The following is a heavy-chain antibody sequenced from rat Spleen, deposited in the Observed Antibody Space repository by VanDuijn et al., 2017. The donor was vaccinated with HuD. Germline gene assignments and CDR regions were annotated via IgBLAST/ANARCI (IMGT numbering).Heavy chain of an antibody. Sequence: EVQLVESGGGLVHPGRSLTLSCAASGFTFSDYYMAWVRQAPTRGLEWVASINSDGDRIFYRDSVKGRFTISRDNAKTTLYLQMDSLRSEDTASYYCARHGSNYGDFAYWGQGTLVTVSS. J-gene: IGHJ3*01. CDR1: GFTFSDYY. D-gene: IGHD1-11*01. V-gene: IGHV5-20*01. CDR2: INSDGDRI. CDR3: ARHGSNYGDFAY.